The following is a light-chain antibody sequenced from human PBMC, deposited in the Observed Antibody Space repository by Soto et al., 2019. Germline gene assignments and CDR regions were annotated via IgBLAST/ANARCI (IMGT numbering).Light chain of an antibody. CDR1: SSNIGSNT. CDR2: SSN. Sequence: QSVLTQPPSASGTPGQRVTISCSGSSSNIGSNTVNWYQQLPGTAPKLLIYSSNQRPSGVSDRFSGSKSGTSASLAISGLQSEDEADYYCAAWDDSLNGVVFGGGTKVTV. V-gene: IGLV1-44*01. J-gene: IGLJ2*01. CDR3: AAWDDSLNGVV.